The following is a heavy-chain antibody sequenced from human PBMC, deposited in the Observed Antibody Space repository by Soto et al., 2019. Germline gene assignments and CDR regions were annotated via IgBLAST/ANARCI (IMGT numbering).Heavy chain of an antibody. V-gene: IGHV3-21*01. D-gene: IGHD3-3*01. CDR3: VVFDSVFDFWSGPKPAIEYV. CDR1: GFTFSSYS. J-gene: IGHJ6*04. Sequence: PGGSLRLSCAASGFTFSSYSMNWVRQAPGKGLEWVSSISSSSSYIYYADSVKGRFTISRDNAKNSLYLQMNSLRAEDTAVYYCVVFDSVFDFWSGPKPAIEYVWGRGTTVPGSS. CDR2: ISSSSSYI.